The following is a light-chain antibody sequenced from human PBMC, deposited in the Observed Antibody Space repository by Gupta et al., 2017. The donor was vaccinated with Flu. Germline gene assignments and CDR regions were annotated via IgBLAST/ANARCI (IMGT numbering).Light chain of an antibody. CDR2: AAS. V-gene: IGKV1-8*01. CDR1: QGISSY. J-gene: IGKJ3*01. Sequence: GDRVTITCRASQGISSYLAWYQQKPGKAPKLLIYAASTLQSGVPSRFSGSGPGTDFTLTISCLQSEDFATYYCQQYYSYPPTFGPGTKVDIK. CDR3: QQYYSYPPT.